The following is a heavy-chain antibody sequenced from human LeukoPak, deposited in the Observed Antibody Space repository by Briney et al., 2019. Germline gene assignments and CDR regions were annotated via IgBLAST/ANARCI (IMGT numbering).Heavy chain of an antibody. CDR1: GGSISSGTYY. Sequence: SETLSLTCTVSGGSISSGTYYWAWIRQPPGKGLEWIGTIYHSGSTYYNPSLKSRATISVDTSKNQFSLNLPSLTAADTAVYYCARDRKYYYHMDVWGKGTTVTVSS. J-gene: IGHJ6*03. D-gene: IGHD1-14*01. CDR3: ARDRKYYYHMDV. CDR2: IYHSGST. V-gene: IGHV4-39*07.